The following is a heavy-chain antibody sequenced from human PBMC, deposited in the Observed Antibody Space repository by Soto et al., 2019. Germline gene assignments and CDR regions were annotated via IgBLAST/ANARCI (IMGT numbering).Heavy chain of an antibody. CDR2: IYHSGST. CDR1: GCSISNSYW. V-gene: IGHV4-4*02. J-gene: IGHJ4*02. D-gene: IGHD4-4*01. Sequence: PSESLSQTFVDSGCSISNSYWWSLVRQPPGKGLEWIGEIYHSGSTNYNPSLKSRVTISVDKSKNQFSLKLSSVTAADTAVYYCARGMTTVTTFDYWGQG. CDR3: ARGMTTVTTFDY.